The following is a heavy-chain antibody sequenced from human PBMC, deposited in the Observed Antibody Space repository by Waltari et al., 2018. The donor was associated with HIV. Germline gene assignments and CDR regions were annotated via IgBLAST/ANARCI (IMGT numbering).Heavy chain of an antibody. V-gene: IGHV4-61*02. Sequence: QVQLQETGPGLVKPSQTLPLTCTVSGGSISSVSYYWSWIRQPARKGLEWIGRIYTSGSTNYNPSLKSRVTISVDTSKNQFSLKLSSVTAADTAVYYCARDLMAYCGGDCYSNWYFDLWGRGTLVTVSS. D-gene: IGHD2-21*02. CDR2: IYTSGST. CDR1: GGSISSVSYY. J-gene: IGHJ2*01. CDR3: ARDLMAYCGGDCYSNWYFDL.